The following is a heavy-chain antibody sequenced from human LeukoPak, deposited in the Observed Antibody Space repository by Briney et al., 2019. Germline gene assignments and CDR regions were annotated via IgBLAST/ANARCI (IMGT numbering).Heavy chain of an antibody. V-gene: IGHV3-30*18. CDR2: ISYDGSNK. D-gene: IGHD3-10*01. CDR3: AKDEYYGSGSYYYYYYGMDV. CDR1: GFTFSSYG. Sequence: GGSLRLSCAASGFTFSSYGMHWVRQAQGKGLEGVAVISYDGSNKYYADSVKGRFTISRDNSKNTLYLQMNSLRAEDTAVYYCAKDEYYGSGSYYYYYYGMDVWGKGTTVTVSS. J-gene: IGHJ6*04.